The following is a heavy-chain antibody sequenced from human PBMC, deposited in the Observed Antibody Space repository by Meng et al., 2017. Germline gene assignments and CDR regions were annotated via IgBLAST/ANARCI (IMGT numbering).Heavy chain of an antibody. V-gene: IGHV1-69*01. J-gene: IGHJ4*02. CDR2: IIPIFGTA. CDR3: ARDDYSNYLPFDY. Sequence: LVQFRAAVKKPGYSVKVSCKASGGTFSSYAISWVRQAPGQGLEWMGGIIPIFGTANYAQTFQGRVTITADESTSTAYMELSSLRSEDTAVYYCARDDYSNYLPFDYWGQGTLVTVSS. D-gene: IGHD4-11*01. CDR1: GGTFSSYA.